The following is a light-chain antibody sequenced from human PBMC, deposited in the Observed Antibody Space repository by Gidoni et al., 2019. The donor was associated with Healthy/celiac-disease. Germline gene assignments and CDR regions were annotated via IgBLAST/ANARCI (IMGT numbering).Light chain of an antibody. Sequence: ELVLTPSPATLSLSPGERATLSCRASQSVSSYLAWYQQKPGQAPRLLIYDASNRATGIPARFSGSGSGTDFTLTISSLEPEDFAVYYCQQRSNWPPAFGSGTKVDIK. V-gene: IGKV3-11*01. J-gene: IGKJ3*01. CDR3: QQRSNWPPA. CDR1: QSVSSY. CDR2: DAS.